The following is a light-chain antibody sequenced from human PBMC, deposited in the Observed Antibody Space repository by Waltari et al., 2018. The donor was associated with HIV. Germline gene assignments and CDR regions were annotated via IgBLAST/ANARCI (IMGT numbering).Light chain of an antibody. CDR2: DNN. CDR3: GTWDSSLSAGGV. V-gene: IGLV1-51*01. Sequence: QSVLTQPPSVSAAPGQTVTIPCSVTSSNLANNSVSRYQQFPGTAPKLHIYDNNKRPSGIPDRFSGSKSGTSATLAITGLQTGDEADYYCGTWDSSLSAGGVFGTGTKVTVL. CDR1: SSNLANNS. J-gene: IGLJ1*01.